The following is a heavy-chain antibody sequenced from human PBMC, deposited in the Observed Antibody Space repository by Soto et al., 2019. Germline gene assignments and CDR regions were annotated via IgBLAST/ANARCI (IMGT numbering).Heavy chain of an antibody. V-gene: IGHV3-23*01. D-gene: IGHD6-19*01. J-gene: IGHJ6*03. CDR1: GFTFSYYA. Sequence: AGGSLRLSCAASGFTFSYYAMSWVRQAPGKGLEWVSVISGIDGGTYNADSVKGRFTISRDNSKNTLFLQMNSLGVEDAAIYFCARVSSGWPTYYMDVWGKGAPVTVSS. CDR3: ARVSSGWPTYYMDV. CDR2: ISGIDGGT.